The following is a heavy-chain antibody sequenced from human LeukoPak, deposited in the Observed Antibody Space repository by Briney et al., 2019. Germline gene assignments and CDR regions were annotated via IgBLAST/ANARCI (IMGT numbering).Heavy chain of an antibody. D-gene: IGHD3-22*01. J-gene: IGHJ1*01. Sequence: GESLKISCKGSEYSFTSYWIGWVRQMPGKGLEWMGIIYPGDSDTRYSPSFQGQVTISADKSISTAYLQWSSLKASDTAMYYCVSTSRHYYDSSGYASWHWGQGTLVTVSS. CDR3: VSTSRHYYDSSGYASWH. CDR1: EYSFTSYW. V-gene: IGHV5-51*01. CDR2: IYPGDSDT.